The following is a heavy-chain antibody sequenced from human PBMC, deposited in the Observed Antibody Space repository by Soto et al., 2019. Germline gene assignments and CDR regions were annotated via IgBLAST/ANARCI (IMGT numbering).Heavy chain of an antibody. CDR1: GGSISSGGYY. CDR3: ARDQGVRSPNYYYYGMDV. V-gene: IGHV4-31*03. J-gene: IGHJ6*02. D-gene: IGHD3-10*01. CDR2: IYYSGST. Sequence: QVQLQESGPGLVKPSQTLSLTCTVSGGSISSGGYYWSWIRQHPGKGLEWIGYIYYSGSTYYNPSLKSRVTISVDTSKNQFSLKLSSVTAADTAVYYCARDQGVRSPNYYYYGMDVWGQGTTVTVSS.